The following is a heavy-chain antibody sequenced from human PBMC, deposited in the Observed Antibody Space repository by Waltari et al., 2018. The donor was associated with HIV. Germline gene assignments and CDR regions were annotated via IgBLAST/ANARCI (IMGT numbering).Heavy chain of an antibody. V-gene: IGHV3-30*18. D-gene: IGHD3-22*01. J-gene: IGHJ4*02. Sequence: QVQLVESGGGVVQPGRSLRLSCAASGFTFSSYGMHWVRQAPGKGLEWGAVISYYGSNKYYADSVKGRFTISRDNSKNTLYLQRNSLRAEDTAVYYCAKGYYDSSGYYDYWGQGTLVTVSS. CDR1: GFTFSSYG. CDR3: AKGYYDSSGYYDY. CDR2: ISYYGSNK.